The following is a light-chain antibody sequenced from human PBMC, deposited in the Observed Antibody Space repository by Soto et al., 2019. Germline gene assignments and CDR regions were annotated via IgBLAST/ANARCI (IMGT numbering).Light chain of an antibody. V-gene: IGLV1-44*01. CDR3: SAWDDSLNAVV. J-gene: IGLJ2*01. CDR2: SNN. CDR1: SSNIGSNT. Sequence: QSVLTQPPSASGTPGQRGTISCSGSSSNIGSNTVNWYQQLTGTAPKLLIYSNNQPPSGVHDRVSGATSGNSASLAISGLQSEDEADYYCSAWDDSLNAVVFGGGTKLTVL.